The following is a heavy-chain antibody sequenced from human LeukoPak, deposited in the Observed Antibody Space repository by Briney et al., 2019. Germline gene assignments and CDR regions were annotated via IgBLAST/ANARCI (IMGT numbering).Heavy chain of an antibody. Sequence: ASVKVSCKASGYSFTAHLLHWVRQARGRGLEWLGWFNPNNGGTHYAQQFQGRVLMRGDTSISTAYLEFTSLTSDDTAVYYCARALLEVRGVYSPDLTTDHWGQGTLVTVSS. J-gene: IGHJ4*02. V-gene: IGHV1-2*02. CDR2: FNPNNGGT. CDR1: GYSFTAHL. D-gene: IGHD3-10*01. CDR3: ARALLEVRGVYSPDLTTDH.